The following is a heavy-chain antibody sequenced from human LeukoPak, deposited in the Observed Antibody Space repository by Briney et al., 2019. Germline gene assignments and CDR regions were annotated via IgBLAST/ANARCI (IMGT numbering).Heavy chain of an antibody. CDR1: GFTFSSYA. CDR3: AKGDTTWELPHDY. V-gene: IGHV3-23*01. D-gene: IGHD1-26*01. CDR2: ISGSGGIT. J-gene: IGHJ4*02. Sequence: GGSLRLSCAASGFTFSSYAMSWVRQAPGKGLEWVSAISGSGGITSYADSVKGRFTISRDNSKNTLYLQVNSLRAEDTAVYYCAKGDTTWELPHDYWGQGTLVTVSS.